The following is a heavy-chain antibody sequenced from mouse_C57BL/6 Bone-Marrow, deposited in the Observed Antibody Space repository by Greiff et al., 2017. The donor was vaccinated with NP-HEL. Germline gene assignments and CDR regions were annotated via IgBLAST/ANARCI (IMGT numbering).Heavy chain of an antibody. CDR2: ISYDGSN. CDR3: ARDLSNPAWFAY. D-gene: IGHD2-5*01. CDR1: GYSITSGYY. Sequence: ESGPGLVKPSQSLSLTCSVTGYSITSGYYWNWIRQFPGNKLEWMGYISYDGSNNYNPSFKNRISIIRDTSKNQFFLKLNSVTTEDTATYYCARDLSNPAWFAYWGQGTLVTVSA. J-gene: IGHJ3*01. V-gene: IGHV3-6*01.